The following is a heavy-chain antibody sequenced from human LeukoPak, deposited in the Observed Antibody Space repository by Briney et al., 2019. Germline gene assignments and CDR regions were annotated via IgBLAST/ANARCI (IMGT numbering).Heavy chain of an antibody. J-gene: IGHJ6*03. D-gene: IGHD6-13*01. CDR2: ISSSGSTI. CDR1: GFTFSSYE. V-gene: IGHV3-48*03. CDR3: AREYSSSSTVYYYYYMDV. Sequence: GGSLRLSCAASGFTFSSYEMNWVRQAPGKGLEWVSYISSSGSTIYYADSVKGRFTISRDNAKNSLYLQVNSLRAEDTAVYYCAREYSSSSTVYYYYYMDVWGKGTTVTVSS.